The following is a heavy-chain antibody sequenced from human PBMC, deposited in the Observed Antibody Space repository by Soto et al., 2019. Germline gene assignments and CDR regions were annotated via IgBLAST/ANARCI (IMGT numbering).Heavy chain of an antibody. CDR3: ARGRRGFLEWSGPNNYYYYGMDV. CDR2: IKRDGSEK. J-gene: IGHJ6*02. CDR1: GFTFSSYW. D-gene: IGHD3-3*01. Sequence: GGSLRLSCAASGFTFSSYWMSWVRQAPGKGLEWVANIKRDGSEKYYVDSVKGRFTISRDNAKNSLYLQMNSLRAEDTAVYYCARGRRGFLEWSGPNNYYYYGMDVWGQGTTVTVSS. V-gene: IGHV3-7*03.